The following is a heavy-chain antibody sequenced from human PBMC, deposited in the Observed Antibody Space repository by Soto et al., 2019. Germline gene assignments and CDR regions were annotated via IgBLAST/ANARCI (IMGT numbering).Heavy chain of an antibody. CDR1: GGSINSSSYF. Sequence: SETLSLTCSVSGGSINSSSYFWGWVRQPPGKGPGWIGSIYYSGSTYYNPSLRSRVTLSVDTSKNQFSLKLSSVTAADTAVFYCARHYSSGSRNWFDPWGQGTLVTVSS. J-gene: IGHJ5*02. D-gene: IGHD6-19*01. CDR3: ARHYSSGSRNWFDP. CDR2: IYYSGST. V-gene: IGHV4-39*01.